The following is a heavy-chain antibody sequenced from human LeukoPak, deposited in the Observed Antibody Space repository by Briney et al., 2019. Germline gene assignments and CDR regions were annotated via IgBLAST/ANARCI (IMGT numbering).Heavy chain of an antibody. Sequence: RRSLRLSCAASGFTFSSYAMSWVRQAPGKGLGWVSAICGSGRSTYYADSVKGRFTISRDNYKNTLYLQMNSLRAEDTAVYYCADRGICEAPDYWGQGTLVTVSS. CDR2: ICGSGRST. V-gene: IGHV3-23*01. CDR3: ADRGICEAPDY. D-gene: IGHD2-21*01. CDR1: GFTFSSYA. J-gene: IGHJ4*02.